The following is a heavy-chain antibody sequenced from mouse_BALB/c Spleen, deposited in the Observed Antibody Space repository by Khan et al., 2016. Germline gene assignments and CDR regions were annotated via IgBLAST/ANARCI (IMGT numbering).Heavy chain of an antibody. V-gene: IGHV1-7*01. CDR2: INPSTGYT. J-gene: IGHJ2*01. CDR1: GYTFTSYW. D-gene: IGHD1-1*01. CDR3: ARFTTVVATGDY. Sequence: VQLQESGAELAKPGASVKMSCKASGYTFTSYWMHWVKQRPGQGLEWIGYINPSTGYTEYNQKFKDKATLTADKSSSTAYMQLSSLTSEDSAVYYCARFTTVVATGDYWGQGTTLTASS.